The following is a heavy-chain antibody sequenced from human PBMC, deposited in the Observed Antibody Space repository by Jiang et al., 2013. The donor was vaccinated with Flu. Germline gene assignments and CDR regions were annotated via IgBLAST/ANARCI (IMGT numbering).Heavy chain of an antibody. CDR2: IDTNTGNP. CDR3: ARVGYYGSGSYIVPVDAFDI. V-gene: IGHV7-4-1*02. D-gene: IGHD3-10*01. J-gene: IGHJ3*02. CDR1: GYTFTSYV. Sequence: QSGSELKKPGASVKVSCKASGYTFTSYVMNWVRQVPGQGLEWMGWIDTNTGNPTYAQGFTGRFVFSLDTSVSTAYLQISSLKAEDTAVYYCARVGYYGSGSYIVPVDAFDIWGQGTMVTVSS.